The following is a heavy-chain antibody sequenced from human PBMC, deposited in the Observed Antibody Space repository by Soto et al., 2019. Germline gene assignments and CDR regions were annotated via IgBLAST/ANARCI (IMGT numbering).Heavy chain of an antibody. V-gene: IGHV3-7*03. D-gene: IGHD2-2*02. CDR3: ARDWYQLLYGGLDY. Sequence: GGSLRLSCAASGFTFSSYWMSWVRQAPGKGLEWVANIKQDGSEKYYVDSVKGRFTISRDNAKNSLYLQMNSLRAEDTAVYYCARDWYQLLYGGLDYWGQGTLVTVSS. CDR1: GFTFSSYW. J-gene: IGHJ4*02. CDR2: IKQDGSEK.